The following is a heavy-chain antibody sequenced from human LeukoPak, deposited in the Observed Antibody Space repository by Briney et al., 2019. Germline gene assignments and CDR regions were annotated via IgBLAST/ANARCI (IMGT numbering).Heavy chain of an antibody. D-gene: IGHD6-13*01. CDR2: IYYSGST. V-gene: IGHV4-59*01. J-gene: IGHJ4*02. CDR1: GGSISSYY. CDR3: AREAAAGTYYFDY. Sequence: SETLSLTCTVSGGSISSYYWSWIRQPPGKGLEWIGYIYYSGSTNYNPSLKSRVTISVDTSKNQFSLKLSSVTAADTAVYYRAREAAAGTYYFDYWGQGTLVTVSS.